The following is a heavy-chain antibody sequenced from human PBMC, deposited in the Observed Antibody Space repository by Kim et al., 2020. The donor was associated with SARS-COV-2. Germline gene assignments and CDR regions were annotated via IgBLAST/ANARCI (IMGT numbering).Heavy chain of an antibody. CDR2: IYYSGST. Sequence: SETLSLTCTVSGGSISSYYWSWIRQPPGKGLEWIGYIYYSGSTNYNPSLKSRVTISVDTSKNQFSLKLSSVTAADTAVYYCARGGGYYGSVVNGMDVWGQGTTVTVSS. CDR1: GGSISSYY. V-gene: IGHV4-59*01. J-gene: IGHJ6*02. D-gene: IGHD3-10*01. CDR3: ARGGGYYGSVVNGMDV.